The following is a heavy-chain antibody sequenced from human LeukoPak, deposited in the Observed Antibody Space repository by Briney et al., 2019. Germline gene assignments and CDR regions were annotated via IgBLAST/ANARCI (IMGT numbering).Heavy chain of an antibody. V-gene: IGHV4-59*01. CDR2: IFSSGST. CDR3: ARGEYGVNSGFWGLFDH. CDR1: GGSISSYY. Sequence: SETLSLTCTVSGGSISSYYWSWIRQPPGKGLEWIGYIFSSGSTNYNPSLKSRATISVDTSKNQFSLKLTSVTAADTAVYYCARGEYGVNSGFWGLFDHWGQGTLVTVSS. D-gene: IGHD4-23*01. J-gene: IGHJ4*02.